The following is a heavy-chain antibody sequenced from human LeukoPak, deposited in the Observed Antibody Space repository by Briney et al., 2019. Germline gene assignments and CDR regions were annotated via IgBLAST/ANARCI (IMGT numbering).Heavy chain of an antibody. CDR3: AKVPAFLIAAAGTGFAFDI. V-gene: IGHV3-48*02. CDR2: ISSSSSTI. J-gene: IGHJ3*02. Sequence: GGSLRLSCAASGFTFSSYSMNWVRQAPGKGLEWASYISSSSSTIYYADSVKGRFTISRDNAKNSLYLQMNSLRDEDTAVYYCAKVPAFLIAAAGTGFAFDIWGQGTMVTVSS. D-gene: IGHD6-13*01. CDR1: GFTFSSYS.